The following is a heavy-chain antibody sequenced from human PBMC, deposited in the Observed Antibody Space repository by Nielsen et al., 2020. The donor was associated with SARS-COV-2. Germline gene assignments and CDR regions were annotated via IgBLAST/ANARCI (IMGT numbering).Heavy chain of an antibody. Sequence: GGSLRLSCAASGFTFSAYWVHWVRRGPGRGLVWVSRINNDGSRTSYADSVKGRFTISRDNAKNTVYLQMNSLRAEDTAVYYCARLRDDGYYFDTGPYDYWGQGTPVNVSS. D-gene: IGHD2/OR15-2a*01. V-gene: IGHV3-74*01. J-gene: IGHJ4*02. CDR3: ARLRDDGYYFDTGPYDY. CDR2: INNDGSRT. CDR1: GFTFSAYW.